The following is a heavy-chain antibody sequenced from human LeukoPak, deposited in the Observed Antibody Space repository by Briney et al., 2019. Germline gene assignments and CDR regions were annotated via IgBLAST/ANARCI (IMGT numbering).Heavy chain of an antibody. V-gene: IGHV1-69*13. CDR1: GGTFSSYA. J-gene: IGHJ5*02. CDR2: IIPIFGTA. D-gene: IGHD3-10*01. Sequence: ASVKVSCKASGGTFSSYAISWVRQAPGQGLEWMGGIIPIFGTANYAQKFQGRVTITADESTSTAYMELSSLRSEDTAVYYCARRMVRGVNRWFDPWGQGTLVTVSS. CDR3: ARRMVRGVNRWFDP.